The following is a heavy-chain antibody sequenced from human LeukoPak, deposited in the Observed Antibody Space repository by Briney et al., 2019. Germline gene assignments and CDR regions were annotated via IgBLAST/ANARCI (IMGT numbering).Heavy chain of an antibody. CDR1: GFTFSSYS. CDR3: AKGHYDFWSGHFDF. CDR2: ISSDGSNK. V-gene: IGHV3-30*18. D-gene: IGHD3-3*01. J-gene: IGHJ4*02. Sequence: PGRSLRLSCAASGFTFSSYSMYWVRQAPGKGLEWLAVISSDGSNKYYADSVKGRFTISRDNSKNTLDLQMNSLRTEDTAVYYCAKGHYDFWSGHFDFWGQGTLVTVSS.